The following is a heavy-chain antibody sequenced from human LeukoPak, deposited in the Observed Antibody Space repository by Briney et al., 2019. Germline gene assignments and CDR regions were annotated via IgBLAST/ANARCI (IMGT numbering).Heavy chain of an antibody. J-gene: IGHJ3*02. D-gene: IGHD6-13*01. CDR3: ARGPQQLRAFDI. Sequence: PSETLSLTCAVYGGSFSGYYWSWIRQPPGKGLEWIGEINHSGSTNYNPSLKSRVTISVDTSKNQFSLKLSSVTAADTAVYYCARGPQQLRAFDIWGQGTMVTVSS. V-gene: IGHV4-34*01. CDR1: GGSFSGYY. CDR2: INHSGST.